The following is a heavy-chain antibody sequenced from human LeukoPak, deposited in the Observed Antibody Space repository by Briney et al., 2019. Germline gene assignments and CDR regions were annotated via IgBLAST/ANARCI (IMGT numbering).Heavy chain of an antibody. CDR2: IYHSGST. CDR1: GGSISSGGYS. CDR3: ARGDCSGGSCYSNWFDP. Sequence: SQTLSLTCAVSGGSISSGGYSWGWIRQPPGKGLEWIGYIYHSGSTYYNPSLKSRVTISVDRSKNQFSLKLSSVTAADTAVYYCARGDCSGGSCYSNWFDPWGQGTLVTVSS. J-gene: IGHJ5*02. V-gene: IGHV4-30-2*01. D-gene: IGHD2-15*01.